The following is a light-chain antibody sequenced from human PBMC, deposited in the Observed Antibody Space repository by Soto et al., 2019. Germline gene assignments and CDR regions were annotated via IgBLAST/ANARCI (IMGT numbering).Light chain of an antibody. V-gene: IGKV3-15*01. CDR3: QQYNNWPPIT. CDR2: SAS. Sequence: ETVMTQSPGTLSVSPGERVTLSCRASQSVSSKLAWYQQKPGQGPRLLIYSASTRATGIPARFSGSGSGTEYTLTISSLQYEDFGVYYCQQYNNWPPITFGQGTRLEIK. J-gene: IGKJ5*01. CDR1: QSVSSK.